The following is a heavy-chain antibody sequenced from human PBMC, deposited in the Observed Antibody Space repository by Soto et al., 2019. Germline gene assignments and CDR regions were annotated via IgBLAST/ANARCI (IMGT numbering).Heavy chain of an antibody. CDR3: AGEDSSCGSCYENWFDP. Sequence: QVQLVQSGAEVKKPGSSVKVSCKASGGTFSSYAISSVRQSPGQGLERMGGIVPIFGTANYAQKFQGRVTITADDSTSTAYMGLCSLRSEDTAVYYCAGEDSSCGSCYENWFDPRGQGTLVIVSS. CDR1: GGTFSSYA. J-gene: IGHJ5*02. D-gene: IGHD2-15*01. V-gene: IGHV1-69*12. CDR2: IVPIFGTA.